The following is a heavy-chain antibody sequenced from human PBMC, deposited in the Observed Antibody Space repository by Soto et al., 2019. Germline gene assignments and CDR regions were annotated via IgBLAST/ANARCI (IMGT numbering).Heavy chain of an antibody. CDR3: ASTGYYLVY. J-gene: IGHJ4*02. CDR1: GFTFSSYE. D-gene: IGHD3-9*01. CDR2: ISSSGSTI. Sequence: GGSLILSCAASGFTFSSYEMNWVRQSPGKGLEWVSYISSSGSTIYYADSVKGRFTISRDNAKNSLYLQMNSLRAEDTAVYYCASTGYYLVYWGQGTMVTVSS. V-gene: IGHV3-48*03.